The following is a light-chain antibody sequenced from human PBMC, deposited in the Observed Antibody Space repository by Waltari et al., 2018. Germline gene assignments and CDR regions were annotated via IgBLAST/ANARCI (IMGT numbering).Light chain of an antibody. J-gene: IGKJ4*01. Sequence: EIVLTQSPLSLPVTPGEPASISCSSSQSLLYSNGYNYLDWYLQKPGQSPQLLIYLGSNRASGVPDRFSGSGSGTDFTLKITRVEAEDVGVYYCMQALQTPLTFGGGTKVEIK. V-gene: IGKV2-28*01. CDR1: QSLLYSNGYNY. CDR3: MQALQTPLT. CDR2: LGS.